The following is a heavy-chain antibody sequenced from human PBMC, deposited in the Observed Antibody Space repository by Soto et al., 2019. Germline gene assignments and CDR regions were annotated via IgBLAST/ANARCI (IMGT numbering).Heavy chain of an antibody. CDR1: GFTFSTYG. V-gene: IGHV3-33*01. D-gene: IGHD3-10*01. J-gene: IGHJ4*01. Sequence: QVQLVESGGGVVQPGRSLRLSCAASGFTFSTYGMHWVRQAPGKGLEWVAVIWYNGSNKYYADSVKGRFTISRDNSKNTQYLQMNSLISEDTAVYYCARDCGPYGSGNYYCYSGDGTLVTLS. CDR2: IWYNGSNK. CDR3: ARDCGPYGSGNYYCY.